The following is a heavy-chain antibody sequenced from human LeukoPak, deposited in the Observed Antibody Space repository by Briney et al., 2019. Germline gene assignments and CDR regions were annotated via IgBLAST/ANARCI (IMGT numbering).Heavy chain of an antibody. V-gene: IGHV4-4*07. J-gene: IGHJ4*02. CDR2: IYTSGST. Sequence: SETLSLTCTVSGGSISSYYWSWIRQPAGKGLEWIGRIYTSGSTNYNASLKSRVSMSVDTSENQFSLKLSSVTAADTAVFYCARENSGSYREFDYWGQGTLVTASS. CDR1: GGSISSYY. CDR3: ARENSGSYREFDY. D-gene: IGHD1-26*01.